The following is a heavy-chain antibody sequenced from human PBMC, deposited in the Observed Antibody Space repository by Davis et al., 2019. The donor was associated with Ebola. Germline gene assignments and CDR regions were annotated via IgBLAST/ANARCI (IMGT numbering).Heavy chain of an antibody. V-gene: IGHV4-59*12. J-gene: IGHJ5*02. CDR3: ARGYSNWFDP. CDR1: GGSISSYY. Sequence: MPGGSLRLSCTVSGGSISSYYWSWIRQPPGKGLEWIGYIYYSGSTNYNPSLKSRVTISVDRSKNQFSLKLSSVTAADTAVYYCARGYSNWFDPWGQGTLVTVSS. CDR2: IYYSGST. D-gene: IGHD2-2*02.